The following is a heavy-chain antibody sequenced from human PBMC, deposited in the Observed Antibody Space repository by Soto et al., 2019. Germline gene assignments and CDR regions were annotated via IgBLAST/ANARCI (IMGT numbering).Heavy chain of an antibody. V-gene: IGHV3-15*07. J-gene: IGHJ6*02. CDR2: IKSKTDGGTT. CDR1: GFTFSNAC. Sequence: PGGSLRLSCAASGFTFSNACMNWVRQAPGKGLEWVGRIKSKTDGGTTDYAAPVKGRFTISRDDSKNTLYLQMNSLRTEDTALYYCTTLKGIDFWSATYGMDVWGQGTTATVS. D-gene: IGHD3-3*01. CDR3: TTLKGIDFWSATYGMDV.